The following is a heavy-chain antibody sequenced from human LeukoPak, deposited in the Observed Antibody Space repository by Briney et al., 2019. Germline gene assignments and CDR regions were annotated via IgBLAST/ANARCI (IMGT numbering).Heavy chain of an antibody. D-gene: IGHD5-12*01. CDR3: ARVPGYSGYDLGDY. CDR2: MNPNSGNT. Sequence: ALVKVSCKASGHTVTSYDINWVRQATGQGLEWMGWMNPNSGNTGYAQKFQGRVTMTRNTSISTAYMELSSLRAEDTAVYYCARVPGYSGYDLGDYWGQGTLVTVSS. V-gene: IGHV1-8*01. J-gene: IGHJ4*02. CDR1: GHTVTSYD.